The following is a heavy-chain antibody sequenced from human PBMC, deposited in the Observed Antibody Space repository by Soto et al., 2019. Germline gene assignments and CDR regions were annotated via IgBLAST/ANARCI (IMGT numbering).Heavy chain of an antibody. Sequence: QVQLVESGGGVVQPGGSLRLSCTASGFHFSSDALHWVRQAPGKGLECVAVISYDGSSKYYPDSVKGRFTILRDNPKKVVYLQMSSLRVEDTALYYCARDISPYGGTYYYGLDVWGQGTTVTVSS. CDR3: ARDISPYGGTYYYGLDV. CDR1: GFHFSSDA. D-gene: IGHD3-16*01. CDR2: ISYDGSSK. V-gene: IGHV3-30*04. J-gene: IGHJ6*02.